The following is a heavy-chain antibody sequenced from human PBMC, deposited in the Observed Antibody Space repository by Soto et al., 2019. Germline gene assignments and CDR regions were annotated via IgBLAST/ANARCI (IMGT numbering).Heavy chain of an antibody. CDR1: GFTFTRYS. J-gene: IGHJ4*02. D-gene: IGHD3-3*01. Sequence: EVQLVESGGGLVKPGGSLRLSCAASGFTFTRYSMNWVRQAPGKGLEWVSSISSTTNYIYYGDSMKGRFTISRDNAKNSLYLEMNSLRAEDTAVYYCAKTITTFGGSSTGRGALLDYWGQGILVTVSS. CDR3: AKTITTFGGSSTGRGALLDY. V-gene: IGHV3-21*06. CDR2: ISSTTNYI.